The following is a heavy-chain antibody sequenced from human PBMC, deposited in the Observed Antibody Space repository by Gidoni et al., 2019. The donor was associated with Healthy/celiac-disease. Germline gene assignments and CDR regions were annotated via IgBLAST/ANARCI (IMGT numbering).Heavy chain of an antibody. CDR2: INPSGGST. D-gene: IGHD5-12*01. Sequence: QVQLVQSGAEVNKPGASVKVSCNASDYTFISYYMHWVRQAPGQGLEWMGIINPSGGSTSYAQKCQGRVTMTRDTSTSTVYMELSSLRSEDTAVYYCARDHSGYDLDYWGQGTLVTVSS. CDR3: ARDHSGYDLDY. V-gene: IGHV1-46*01. J-gene: IGHJ4*02. CDR1: DYTFISYY.